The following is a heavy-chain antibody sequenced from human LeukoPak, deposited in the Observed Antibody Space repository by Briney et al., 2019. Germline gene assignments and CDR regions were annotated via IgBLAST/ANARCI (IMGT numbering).Heavy chain of an antibody. CDR2: IGTAGDT. D-gene: IGHD3-3*01. J-gene: IGHJ4*02. V-gene: IGHV3-13*01. Sequence: GGSLRLSCAASGFTFSSYDMHWVRQATGKGLEWVSAIGTAGDTYYPGSVKGRFTISRENAKNSLYLQMNSLRAEDTAVYYCARGHHTIFGVDAFDYWGRGTLVTVSS. CDR1: GFTFSSYD. CDR3: ARGHHTIFGVDAFDY.